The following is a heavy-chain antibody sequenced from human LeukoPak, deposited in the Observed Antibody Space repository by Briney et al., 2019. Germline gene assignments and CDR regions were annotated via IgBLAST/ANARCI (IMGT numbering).Heavy chain of an antibody. CDR2: IIPIFGTA. CDR1: GGTFSSYA. CDR3: AIRLRVVVVTGYFDY. V-gene: IGHV1-69*05. J-gene: IGHJ4*02. D-gene: IGHD3-22*01. Sequence: SVKVSCKASGGTFSSYAISWVRQAPGQGLEWMGGIIPIFGTANYAQKFQGRVTITTDESTSTAYMELSSLRSEDTAVYYCAIRLRVVVVTGYFDYWGQGTLVTVSS.